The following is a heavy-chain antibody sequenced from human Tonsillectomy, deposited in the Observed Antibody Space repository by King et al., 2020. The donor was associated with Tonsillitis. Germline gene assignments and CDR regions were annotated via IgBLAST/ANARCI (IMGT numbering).Heavy chain of an antibody. D-gene: IGHD3-22*01. CDR1: GFTFSSYT. Sequence: VQLVESGGGLVKPWGSLRLSCAASGFTFSSYTMNWVRQAPGKGLEWVSFISSSSRYIYYADSVKGRFTISRENAKNSLYLQMNSLRAEDTAVYYCARAGYDSRGYYSYYFDYWGQGTLVTVSS. V-gene: IGHV3-21*01. CDR3: ARAGYDSRGYYSYYFDY. J-gene: IGHJ4*02. CDR2: ISSSSRYI.